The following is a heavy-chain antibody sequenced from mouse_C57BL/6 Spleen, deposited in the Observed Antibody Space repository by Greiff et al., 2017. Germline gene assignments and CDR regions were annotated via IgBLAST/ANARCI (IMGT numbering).Heavy chain of an antibody. Sequence: EVQVVESGGGLVKPGGSLKLSCAASGFTFSDYGMHWVRQAPEKGLEWVAYISSGSSTIYYADTVKGRFTISRDNAKNTLFLQMTSLRSEDTAMYYCARQHYYGSRDWYFDVWGTGTTVTVSS. CDR1: GFTFSDYG. V-gene: IGHV5-17*01. D-gene: IGHD1-1*01. J-gene: IGHJ1*03. CDR3: ARQHYYGSRDWYFDV. CDR2: ISSGSSTI.